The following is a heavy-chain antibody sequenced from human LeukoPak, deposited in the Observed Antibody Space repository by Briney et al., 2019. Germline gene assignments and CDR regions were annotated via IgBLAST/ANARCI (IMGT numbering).Heavy chain of an antibody. J-gene: IGHJ4*02. CDR1: EFSVGSNY. V-gene: IGHV3-66*01. CDR2: IYSGGST. CDR3: ARGSTFGGVISDF. Sequence: GGSLRLSCAASEFSVGSNYMTWVRQAPGKGLEWVSLIYSGGSTYYADSVKGRFTISRDNSKNTLYLQMNSLRVEDTGIYFCARGSTFGGVISDFWGQGTLVTVSS. D-gene: IGHD3-16*02.